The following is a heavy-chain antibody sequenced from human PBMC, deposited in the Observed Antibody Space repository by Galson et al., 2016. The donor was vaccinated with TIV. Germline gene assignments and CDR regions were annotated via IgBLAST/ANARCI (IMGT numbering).Heavy chain of an antibody. J-gene: IGHJ6*02. V-gene: IGHV4-39*07. CDR2: ADHIGNF. CDR3: ARDYTVIVMGEGWNNHYGMDV. CDR1: GGSISSSIYY. Sequence: SETLSLTCSVSGGSISSSIYYWGWIRQAPGKGLEWIGSADHIGNFRYNPSLRSRVTIGRDASENQIFMKISSVTAADTATYYCARDYTVIVMGEGWNNHYGMDVWGQGTTVTVSS. D-gene: IGHD2/OR15-2a*01.